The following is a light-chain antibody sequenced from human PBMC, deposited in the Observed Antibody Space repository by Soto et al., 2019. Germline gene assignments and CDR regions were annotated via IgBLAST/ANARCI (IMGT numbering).Light chain of an antibody. J-gene: IGKJ5*01. CDR1: QSISNW. CDR2: AAS. V-gene: IGKV1-39*01. CDR3: QQSYSTPIT. Sequence: DIQMTQSPSTLSASVGDRVTITCRASQSISNWLAWYQQKPGKAPKLLIYAASSLQSGVPSRFSGSGSGTGFTLTISSLQPEDFATYYCQQSYSTPITFGQGTRLEIK.